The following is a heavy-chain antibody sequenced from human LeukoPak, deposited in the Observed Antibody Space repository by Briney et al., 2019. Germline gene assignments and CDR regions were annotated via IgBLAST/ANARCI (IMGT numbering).Heavy chain of an antibody. CDR2: IKQDGSEK. CDR3: AREGSSGAPYYFDY. J-gene: IGHJ4*02. D-gene: IGHD6-19*01. CDR1: GFTFSSYW. Sequence: GGSLRLSCAASGFTFSSYWMSWVRQAPGKGLEWVANIKQDGSEKYYVDSVKGRFTISRDSAKNSLYLQMNSLRAEDTAVYYCAREGSSGAPYYFDYWGQGTLVTVSS. V-gene: IGHV3-7*01.